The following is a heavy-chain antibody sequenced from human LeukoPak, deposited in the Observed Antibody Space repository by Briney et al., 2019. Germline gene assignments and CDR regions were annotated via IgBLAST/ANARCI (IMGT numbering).Heavy chain of an antibody. Sequence: SETLSLTCTVSGGSISSYYWSWIRQPPGKGLEWIGYIYYSGSTNYNPSLKSRVTISVDTSKNQFSLKLGSVTAADTAVYYCARANGSGWYGDYFDYWGQGTLVTVSS. CDR1: GGSISSYY. D-gene: IGHD6-19*01. J-gene: IGHJ4*02. V-gene: IGHV4-59*01. CDR2: IYYSGST. CDR3: ARANGSGWYGDYFDY.